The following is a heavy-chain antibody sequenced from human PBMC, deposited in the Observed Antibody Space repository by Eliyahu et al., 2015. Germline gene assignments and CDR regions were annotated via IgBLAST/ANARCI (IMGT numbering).Heavy chain of an antibody. V-gene: IGHV4-34*01. J-gene: IGHJ5*02. CDR1: GGSFSGYY. CDR3: ARGSGWPHVWFDP. CDR2: INHSGST. Sequence: QVQLQQWGAGLLKPSETLSLTCAVYGGSFSGYYWSWIRQPPGKGLEWIGEINHSGSTNYNPSLKSRVTISVDTPKNQFSLKLSSVTAADTAVYYCARGSGWPHVWFDPWGQGTLVTVSS. D-gene: IGHD6-19*01.